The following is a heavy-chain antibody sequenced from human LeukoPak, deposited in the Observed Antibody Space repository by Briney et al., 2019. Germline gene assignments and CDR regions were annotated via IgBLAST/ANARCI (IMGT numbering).Heavy chain of an antibody. CDR3: ARHVGPKYYFDY. J-gene: IGHJ4*02. CDR2: INHSGST. CDR1: GGSISSSSYY. V-gene: IGHV4-39*01. Sequence: SETLSLTCTVSGGSISSSSYYWGWIRQPPGKGLEWIGEINHSGSTNYNPSLKSRVTISVDTSKNQFSLKLSSVTAADTAVYYCARHVGPKYYFDYWGQGTLVTVSS.